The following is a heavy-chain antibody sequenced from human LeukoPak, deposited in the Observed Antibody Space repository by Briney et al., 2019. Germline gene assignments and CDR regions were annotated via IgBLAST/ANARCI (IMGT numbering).Heavy chain of an antibody. J-gene: IGHJ5*02. V-gene: IGHV6-1*01. CDR2: TYYRSTWYN. D-gene: IGHD2-2*01. Sequence: SQTLSLTCAISADSFSSNSVTWNWIRQSPSRGLEWLGRTYYRSTWYNDYAVSVRGRITVNPDTSKNQFSLHLNSVTPEDTAVYYCARRLTQYDCFDPWGQGILVTVSS. CDR3: ARRLTQYDCFDP. CDR1: ADSFSSNSVT.